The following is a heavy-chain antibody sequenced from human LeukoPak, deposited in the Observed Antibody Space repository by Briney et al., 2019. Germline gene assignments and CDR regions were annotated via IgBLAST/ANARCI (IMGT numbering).Heavy chain of an antibody. CDR2: ISYDGSNK. Sequence: GGSLRLSCAASGFTFSSYGMHWVRQAPGKVLEWVAVISYDGSNKYYADSVKGPFTISRANSQNTLYLHMNPLRAEHTAVHSRAKRTAYYDILTGYYSPYFDYWGQGTLVTVSS. J-gene: IGHJ4*02. CDR3: AKRTAYYDILTGYYSPYFDY. D-gene: IGHD3-9*01. V-gene: IGHV3-30*18. CDR1: GFTFSSYG.